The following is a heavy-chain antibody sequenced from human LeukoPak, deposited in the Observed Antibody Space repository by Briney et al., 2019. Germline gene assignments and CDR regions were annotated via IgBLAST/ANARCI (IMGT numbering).Heavy chain of an antibody. Sequence: ASVKVSCKASGYTFTSYYMHWVRQAPGQGLEWMGIINPSGGSTSYAQKFQGRVTMTRDTSTSTVYMELSSLRSEDTAVYYCAREGRGYSYGGYFDYWGQGTLVTVSS. CDR2: INPSGGST. CDR3: AREGRGYSYGGYFDY. J-gene: IGHJ4*02. CDR1: GYTFTSYY. D-gene: IGHD5-18*01. V-gene: IGHV1-46*01.